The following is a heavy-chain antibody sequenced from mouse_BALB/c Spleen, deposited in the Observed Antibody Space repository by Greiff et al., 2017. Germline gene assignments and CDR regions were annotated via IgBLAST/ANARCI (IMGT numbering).Heavy chain of an antibody. Sequence: QVQLQQPGAELVRPGASVKLSCKASGYTFTSYWINWVKQRPGQGLEWIGNIYPSDSYTNYNQKFKDKATLTVDESSSTAYMQLSSPTSEDSAVYYCTNMYGNYDYAMDYWGQGTSVTVSS. CDR3: TNMYGNYDYAMDY. CDR2: IYPSDSYT. D-gene: IGHD2-10*02. J-gene: IGHJ4*01. V-gene: IGHV1-69*02. CDR1: GYTFTSYW.